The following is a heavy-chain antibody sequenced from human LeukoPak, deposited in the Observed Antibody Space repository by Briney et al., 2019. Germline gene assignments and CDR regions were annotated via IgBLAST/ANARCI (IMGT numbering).Heavy chain of an antibody. V-gene: IGHV3-33*01. J-gene: IGHJ4*02. CDR1: GFTFSSYG. Sequence: GGSLRLSCAASGFTFSSYGMHWVRQAPGKGLEWVAVIWYDGSNTYYADSVKGRFTISRDNSKSTLFLQMNSLRGEDTAVYYCVRLGSGWSFDYWGQGTLVTVSS. D-gene: IGHD6-19*01. CDR3: VRLGSGWSFDY. CDR2: IWYDGSNT.